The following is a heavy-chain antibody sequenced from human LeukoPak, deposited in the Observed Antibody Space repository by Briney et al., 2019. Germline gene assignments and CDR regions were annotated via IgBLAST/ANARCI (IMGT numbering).Heavy chain of an antibody. Sequence: PSETLSLTCTVSGGSISSSSYYWGWIRQPPGKGLEWIGSIYYSGSTYHNPSLKSRVTISVDTSKNQFSLKLSSVTAADTAVYYCARGSTMVRGVISRYYFDYWGQGTLVTVSS. V-gene: IGHV4-39*01. CDR1: GGSISSSSYY. CDR3: ARGSTMVRGVISRYYFDY. D-gene: IGHD3-10*01. J-gene: IGHJ4*02. CDR2: IYYSGST.